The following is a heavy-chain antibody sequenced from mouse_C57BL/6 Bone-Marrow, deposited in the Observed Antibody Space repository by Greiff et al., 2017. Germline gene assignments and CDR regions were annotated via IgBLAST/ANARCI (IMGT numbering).Heavy chain of an antibody. J-gene: IGHJ3*01. CDR1: GYTFTSYG. D-gene: IGHD5-5*01. CDR2: IYPRSGNT. CDR3: ARKRLPQAWIAF. V-gene: IGHV1-81*01. Sequence: QVHVKQSGAELARPGASVKLSCKASGYTFTSYGISWVKQRPGQGLEWIGEIYPRSGNTYYNEKFKGKATLTSDKSSSTAYMELRSLTSEDAAVYFCARKRLPQAWIAFWGQGTLVTVSA.